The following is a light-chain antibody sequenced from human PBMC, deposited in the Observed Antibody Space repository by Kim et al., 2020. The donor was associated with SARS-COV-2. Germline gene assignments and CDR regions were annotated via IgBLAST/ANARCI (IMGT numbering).Light chain of an antibody. CDR2: NIN. CDR1: SSDVGGYNY. V-gene: IGLV2-14*03. J-gene: IGLJ3*02. CDR3: SSLTSDRSWV. Sequence: QSALTQPASASGSPGQSITISCTGTSSDVGGYNYVSWYQQYPGKAPRLMIYNINNRPSGVSNRFSGSKSGNTASLTISGLQAEDDADDYCSSLTSDRSWVFGGGTQLTVL.